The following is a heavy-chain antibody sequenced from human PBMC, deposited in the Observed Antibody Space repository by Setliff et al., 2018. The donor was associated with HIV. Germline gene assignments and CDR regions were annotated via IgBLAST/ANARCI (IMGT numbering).Heavy chain of an antibody. CDR1: GYTFTNYG. D-gene: IGHD1-1*01. CDR2: ISGYNGDT. V-gene: IGHV1-18*01. CDR3: AKAIDKGSVRMDV. Sequence: ASVKVSCKASGYTFTNYGINWVRQAPGQGLEWMGWISGYNGDTNYAQKLQGRVTMTTDTSTNTAYMELGSLRSDDTAVYYCAKAIDKGSVRMDVWGKGTTVTVSS. J-gene: IGHJ6*04.